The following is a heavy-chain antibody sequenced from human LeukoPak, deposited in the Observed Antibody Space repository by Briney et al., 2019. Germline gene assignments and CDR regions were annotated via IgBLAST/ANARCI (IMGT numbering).Heavy chain of an antibody. J-gene: IGHJ4*02. D-gene: IGHD6-6*01. CDR2: MIPIIGTA. Sequence: ASVNVSCKASGGTFSSYAISWVRQAPGQGLEWMGGMIPIIGTANYAQKFQSRLTITTDESTSTAYMELGSLRSEDTAVYYCARGSSSSFSVYWGQGTLVTVSS. V-gene: IGHV1-69*05. CDR3: ARGSSSSFSVY. CDR1: GGTFSSYA.